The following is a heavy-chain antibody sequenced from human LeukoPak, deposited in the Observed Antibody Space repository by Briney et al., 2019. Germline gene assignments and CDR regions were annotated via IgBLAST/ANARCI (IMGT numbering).Heavy chain of an antibody. V-gene: IGHV4-39*07. D-gene: IGHD3-10*01. CDR3: ARDRRTITMVRGVHFDY. J-gene: IGHJ4*02. CDR1: GGSISSSSYY. CDR2: IYYSGST. Sequence: SETLSLTCTVSGGSISSSSYYWGWIRQPPGKGLEWIGSIYYSGSTYYNPSLKSRVTISVDTSKNQFSLKLSSVTAADTAVYYCARDRRTITMVRGVHFDYWGQGTLVTVSS.